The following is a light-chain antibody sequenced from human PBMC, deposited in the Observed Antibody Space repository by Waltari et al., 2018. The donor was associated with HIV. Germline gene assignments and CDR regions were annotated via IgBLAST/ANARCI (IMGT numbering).Light chain of an antibody. CDR1: SGHSSTA. J-gene: IGLJ3*02. V-gene: IGLV4-69*01. CDR3: QTWGSGIRV. CDR2: VNSDGSH. Sequence: QLALAQSPSASASLGASVKLTCPLSSGHSSTAIPWHQQQPEKGPRYLMKVNSDGSHIKGDGIPDRFSGSSSGAERYLTISSLQSEDEADYYCQTWGSGIRVFGGGTKLTVL.